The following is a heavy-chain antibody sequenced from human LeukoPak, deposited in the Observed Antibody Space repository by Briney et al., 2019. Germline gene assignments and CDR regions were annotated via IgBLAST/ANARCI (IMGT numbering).Heavy chain of an antibody. CDR1: GFTFSTFA. CDR3: ARHPRGGYSYGFIDY. Sequence: GSLRLSCAASGFTFSTFAMIWVRQPPGKGLEWIGGINHSGSTNYNPSLKSRVTISVDTSKNQFSLKLSSVTAADTAVYYCARHPRGGYSYGFIDYWGQGTLVTVSS. D-gene: IGHD5-18*01. CDR2: INHSGST. V-gene: IGHV4-34*01. J-gene: IGHJ4*02.